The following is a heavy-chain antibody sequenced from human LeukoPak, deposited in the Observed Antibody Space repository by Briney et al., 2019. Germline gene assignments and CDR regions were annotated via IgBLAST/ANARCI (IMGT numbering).Heavy chain of an antibody. V-gene: IGHV3-9*01. CDR2: ISWNSGSI. CDR3: AKASDHGLPQLVHFDY. D-gene: IGHD1-1*01. CDR1: GFTFDDYA. J-gene: IGHJ4*02. Sequence: PGGSLRLSCAASGFTFDDYAMHWVRQAPGKGLEWVSGISWNSGSIGYADSVKGRFTISKDNAKNSLYLQMNSLRAEDTALYYCAKASDHGLPQLVHFDYWGQGTLVTVSS.